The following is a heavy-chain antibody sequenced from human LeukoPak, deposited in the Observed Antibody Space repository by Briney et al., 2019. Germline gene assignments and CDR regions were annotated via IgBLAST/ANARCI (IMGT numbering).Heavy chain of an antibody. CDR1: GVSISSYY. V-gene: IGHV4-4*07. CDR3: ARDDGNSRSWYYFDY. Sequence: PSETLSLTCHVSGVSISSYYWNWIRQPAAKELDWIGRIFTSRRTNYNPSLKSRVSISVDKSKNQLSLKLRSVTAADTAVYFCARDDGNSRSWYYFDYWGQGTLATVSS. D-gene: IGHD6-13*01. CDR2: IFTSRRT. J-gene: IGHJ4*02.